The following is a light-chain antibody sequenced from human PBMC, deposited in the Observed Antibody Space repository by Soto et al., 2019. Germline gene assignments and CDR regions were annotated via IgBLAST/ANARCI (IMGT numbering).Light chain of an antibody. Sequence: DTQMTQSPSSLSASVGDRVTITCRASQNIWDYLNWYQQKPGKAPTLLIYTASILESGVPSRFSGGGSGTVFTLTITNLQPEDLATYYCQQSFRIPRTFGQGTKVDI. CDR2: TAS. CDR1: QNIWDY. V-gene: IGKV1-39*01. J-gene: IGKJ2*01. CDR3: QQSFRIPRT.